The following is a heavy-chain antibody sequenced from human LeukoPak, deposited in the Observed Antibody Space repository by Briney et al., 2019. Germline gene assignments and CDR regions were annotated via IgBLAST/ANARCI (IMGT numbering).Heavy chain of an antibody. D-gene: IGHD3-22*01. J-gene: IGHJ4*02. CDR1: GYTFTGYY. CDR3: ASLTGHYYDSSGYYEGDY. CDR2: INPNSGGT. Sequence: ASVKVSCKASGYTFTGYYMHWVRQHPGQGIEWMGWINPNSGGTNYAQKFQGRVTMTRDTSISTAYMELSRLRSDDTAVYYCASLTGHYYDSSGYYEGDYWGQGTLVTVSS. V-gene: IGHV1-2*02.